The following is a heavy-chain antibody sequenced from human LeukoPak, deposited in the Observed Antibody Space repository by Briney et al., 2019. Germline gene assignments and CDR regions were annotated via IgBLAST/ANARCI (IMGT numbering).Heavy chain of an antibody. Sequence: PGGSLRLSCAASGFTFSDYWMVWVRQAPGKGLEWVATIKQDGSEKYYVGSVKGRFTISRDYAKNSLYLEMNSLRAEDTAVYYCARDSVGAPDRWGQGTLVTVSS. V-gene: IGHV3-7*01. CDR2: IKQDGSEK. CDR1: GFTFSDYW. J-gene: IGHJ4*02. CDR3: ARDSVGAPDR. D-gene: IGHD3-10*01.